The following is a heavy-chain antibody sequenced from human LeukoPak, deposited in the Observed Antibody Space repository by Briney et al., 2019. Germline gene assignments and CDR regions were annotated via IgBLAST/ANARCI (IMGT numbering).Heavy chain of an antibody. V-gene: IGHV1-69*05. D-gene: IGHD3-10*01. Sequence: SSVKVSCKASGGTFSSYAISWVRQAPGQGLEWMGRIIPIFGTANYAQKFQGRVTITTDESTSTAYMELSGLRSEDTAVYYCARPQYYGSGSPLDYWGQGTLVTVSS. CDR2: IIPIFGTA. CDR3: ARPQYYGSGSPLDY. J-gene: IGHJ4*02. CDR1: GGTFSSYA.